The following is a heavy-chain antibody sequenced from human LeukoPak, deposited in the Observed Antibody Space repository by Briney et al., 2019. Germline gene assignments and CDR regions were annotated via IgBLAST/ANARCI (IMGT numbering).Heavy chain of an antibody. V-gene: IGHV1-24*01. D-gene: IGHD1-1*01. CDR1: GYTLTELS. J-gene: IGHJ6*04. Sequence: EASVKVSCTVSGYTLTELSMHWVRQAPGKGLEWMGGFDPEDGETIYAQKFQGRVTMTEDTSTDTAYMELSSLRSEDTAVYYCATKPQYNWNDTHYYYYGMDVWGKGTTVTVSS. CDR3: ATKPQYNWNDTHYYYYGMDV. CDR2: FDPEDGET.